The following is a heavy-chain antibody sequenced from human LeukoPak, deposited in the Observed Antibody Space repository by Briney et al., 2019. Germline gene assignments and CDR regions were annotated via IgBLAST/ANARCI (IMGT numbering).Heavy chain of an antibody. CDR3: ATFDYGSGSLFSPFDY. J-gene: IGHJ4*02. CDR2: IYPGDSDT. V-gene: IGHV5-51*01. D-gene: IGHD3-10*01. CDR1: GYSFTSYW. Sequence: GESLKISCKGSGYSFTSYWIGWVRQMPGKGLEWMGIIYPGDSDTRYSPSFQGQVTISADKSISTAYLQWSSLKASDTAMYYCATFDYGSGSLFSPFDYWSQGTLVTVSS.